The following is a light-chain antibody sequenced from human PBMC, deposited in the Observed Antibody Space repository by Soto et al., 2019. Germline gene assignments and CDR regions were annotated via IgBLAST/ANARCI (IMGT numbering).Light chain of an antibody. CDR2: GAS. V-gene: IGKV3-15*01. CDR1: QSVSSN. Sequence: EIGMTQSPATLSVSPGARATLSCRASQSVSSNLAWYQQKPGQAPRLLIYGASTRATGIPARFSGSGSVTEFTLTISSLQSEDFAVYYCQQYNNWPPRWTFGQGTKVEIK. CDR3: QQYNNWPPRWT. J-gene: IGKJ1*01.